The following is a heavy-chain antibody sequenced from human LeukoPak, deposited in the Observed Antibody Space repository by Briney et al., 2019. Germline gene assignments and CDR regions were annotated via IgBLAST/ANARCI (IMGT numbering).Heavy chain of an antibody. CDR3: AREESAAAQHY. CDR2: INPSGGST. V-gene: IGHV1-46*01. CDR1: GYTFASYY. J-gene: IGHJ4*02. D-gene: IGHD6-6*01. Sequence: ASVKVSCKESGYTFASYYMHWVRQAPGQGLEWMGIINPSGGSTSYAQKFQGRVTMTRDMSTSTVYMELSSLRSEDTAVYYCAREESAAAQHYWGQGTLVTVSS.